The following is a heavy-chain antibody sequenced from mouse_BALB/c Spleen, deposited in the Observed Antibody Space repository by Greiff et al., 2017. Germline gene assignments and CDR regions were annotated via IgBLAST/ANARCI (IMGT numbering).Heavy chain of an antibody. V-gene: IGHV3-2*02. CDR3: ARGYGNYYDFDY. CDR1: GYSITSDYA. J-gene: IGHJ2*01. Sequence: EVQLQESGPGLVKPSQSLSLTCTVTGYSITSDYAWNWIRQFPGNKLEWMGYISYSGSTSYNPSLKSRISITRDTSKNQFFLQLNSVTTEDTATYYCARGYGNYYDFDYWGQGTTLTVSS. D-gene: IGHD2-10*02. CDR2: ISYSGST.